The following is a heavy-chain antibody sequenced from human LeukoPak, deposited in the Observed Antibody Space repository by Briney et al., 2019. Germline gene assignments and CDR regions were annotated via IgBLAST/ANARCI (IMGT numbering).Heavy chain of an antibody. CDR1: GFTFSSYS. Sequence: PEGSLRLSCAASGFTFSSYSMNWVRQAPGKGLEWVSSISSSSYIYYADSVKGRFTISRDNAKNSLYLQMDSLRAEDTAVYYCARDPPPSSIPFDYWGQGTLVTVSS. J-gene: IGHJ4*02. CDR2: ISSSSYI. D-gene: IGHD2-21*01. V-gene: IGHV3-21*01. CDR3: ARDPPPSSIPFDY.